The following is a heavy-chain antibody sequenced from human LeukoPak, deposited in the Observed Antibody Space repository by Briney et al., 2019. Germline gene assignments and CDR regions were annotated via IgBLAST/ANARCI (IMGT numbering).Heavy chain of an antibody. CDR2: ISAYNGNT. CDR1: GYPFINYG. J-gene: IGHJ3*02. Sequence: ASVKVSCKASGYPFINYGFHWVRQAPGQGLEWMGWISAYNGNTNYAQNLQDRVTMTTDTSTSTAYMELRSLRSDDTAVYYCATGGRWELPRPYAFEIWGQGTMVTVSS. V-gene: IGHV1-18*01. D-gene: IGHD1-26*01. CDR3: ATGGRWELPRPYAFEI.